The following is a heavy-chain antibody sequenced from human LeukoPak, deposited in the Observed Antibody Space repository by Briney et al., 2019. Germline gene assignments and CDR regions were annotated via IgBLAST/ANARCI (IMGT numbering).Heavy chain of an antibody. D-gene: IGHD3-10*01. CDR2: IYHSGST. J-gene: IGHJ4*02. Sequence: SETLSLTCAVSGGSISSSNWWSWVRQPPGKGLEWIGEIYHSGSTNYNPSLKSRVTISVDKSKNQFSLKLSSVTAADTAVYYCARSVTVGELSLGLAGYWGQGTLVTVSS. V-gene: IGHV4-4*02. CDR3: ARSVTVGELSLGLAGY. CDR1: GGSISSSNW.